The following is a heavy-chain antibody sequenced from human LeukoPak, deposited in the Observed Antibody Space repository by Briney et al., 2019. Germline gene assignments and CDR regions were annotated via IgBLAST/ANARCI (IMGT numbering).Heavy chain of an antibody. V-gene: IGHV4-38-2*02. J-gene: IGHJ4*02. D-gene: IGHD6-13*01. CDR3: ARDNRLDLGSSWSQYFDY. CDR1: GYSISSGYY. Sequence: SETLSLTCTVSGYSISSGYYWSWIRQPPGKGLEWIGEISHRGSTNYNPSLKSRVTMSVDTSKNQFSLKLSSVTAADTAVYYCARDNRLDLGSSWSQYFDYWGQGTLVTVSS. CDR2: ISHRGST.